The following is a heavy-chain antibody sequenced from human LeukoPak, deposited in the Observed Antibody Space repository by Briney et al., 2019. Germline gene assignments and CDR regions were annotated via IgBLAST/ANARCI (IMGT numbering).Heavy chain of an antibody. CDR2: ISSSGSTI. V-gene: IGHV3-48*03. J-gene: IGHJ6*03. CDR1: GFTFSSYE. Sequence: GGSLRLSCAASGFTFSSYEMNWVRQAPGKGLEWVSYISSSGSTIYYADSVKGRLTISRDNAKNSLYLQMNSLRAEDTAVYYCARDEVGAYYYYYMDVWGKGTTVTISS. D-gene: IGHD1-26*01. CDR3: ARDEVGAYYYYYMDV.